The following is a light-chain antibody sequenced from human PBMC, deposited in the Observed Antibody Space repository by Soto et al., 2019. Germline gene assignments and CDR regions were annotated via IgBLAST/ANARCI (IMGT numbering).Light chain of an antibody. CDR2: DAS. J-gene: IGKJ4*01. CDR3: QQFNTYPLT. Sequence: DIQMTQSPSTLSASVGDRVTITCRASQSISSWLAWYQQKPGKVPKLLIYDASKLESGVPSRFSGSGSGTEFTLTISSLQPDDFATYYCQQFNTYPLTFGGGTKVEIK. V-gene: IGKV1-5*01. CDR1: QSISSW.